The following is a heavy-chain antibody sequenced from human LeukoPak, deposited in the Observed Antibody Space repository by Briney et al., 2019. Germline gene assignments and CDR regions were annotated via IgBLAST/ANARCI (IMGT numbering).Heavy chain of an antibody. CDR1: GFTFSSYS. CDR2: ISSSSSYI. J-gene: IGHJ4*02. D-gene: IGHD2-2*01. V-gene: IGHV3-21*01. CDR3: ASQYCSSTSCYFGFDY. Sequence: PGGSLRLSCAASGFTFSSYSMNWVRQAPGKGLEWVSSISSSSSYIYYADSVKGRFTISRDNAKNSPYLQMNSLRAEDTAVYYCASQYCSSTSCYFGFDYWGQGTLVTVSS.